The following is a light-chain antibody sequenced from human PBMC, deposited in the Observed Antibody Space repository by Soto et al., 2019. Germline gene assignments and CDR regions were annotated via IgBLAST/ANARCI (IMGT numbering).Light chain of an antibody. CDR3: QQYGSSPRT. CDR2: DAS. Sequence: IVLTQSPATLSLSPGERATLSCRAGQSISTYLAWYQQKSGQAPRLLIYDASNRATGIPARFSGSGSGTDFTLTISRLEPEDFAVYYCQQYGSSPRTFGQGTKVDTK. J-gene: IGKJ1*01. CDR1: QSISTY. V-gene: IGKV3-20*01.